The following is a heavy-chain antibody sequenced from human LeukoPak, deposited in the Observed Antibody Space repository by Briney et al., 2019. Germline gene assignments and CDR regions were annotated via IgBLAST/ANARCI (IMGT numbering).Heavy chain of an antibody. D-gene: IGHD1-7*01. CDR2: IYINGDT. CDR1: GGSFSGYY. V-gene: IGHV4-4*09. Sequence: SETLSLTCAVYGGSFSGYYWSWIRQPPGKGLECVGFIYINGDTSYNPSLKGRATLSLDTSRNQFSLRLTSVTAADTAVYYCAKTARTFPSWGPGILVTVSS. J-gene: IGHJ5*02. CDR3: AKTARTFPS.